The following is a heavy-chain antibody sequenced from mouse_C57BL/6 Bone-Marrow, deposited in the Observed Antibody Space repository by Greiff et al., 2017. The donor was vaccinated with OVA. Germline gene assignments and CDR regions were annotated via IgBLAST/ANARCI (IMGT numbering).Heavy chain of an antibody. CDR1: GSTFTSYW. J-gene: IGHJ2*01. D-gene: IGHD1-1*01. CDR3: ARVYGSSVDY. Sequence: QVQLKQSGTELVKPGASVKLSCKASGSTFTSYWMHWVKQRPGQGLEWIGNINPSNGGTKYNEKFKSKATLTVDKSSSTAYMQLSSLTSVDAAVYDCARVYGSSVDYWGQGTTLTVSS. CDR2: INPSNGGT. V-gene: IGHV1-53*01.